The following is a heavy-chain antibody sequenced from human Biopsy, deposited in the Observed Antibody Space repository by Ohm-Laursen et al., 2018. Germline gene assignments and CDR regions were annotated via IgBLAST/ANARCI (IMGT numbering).Heavy chain of an antibody. CDR3: ARVEAGTYDALDI. J-gene: IGHJ3*02. D-gene: IGHD1-26*01. V-gene: IGHV4-59*01. CDR1: GGSMTGYE. CDR2: IYYSGGT. Sequence: SETLSLTCIVSGGSMTGYEWSWIRLAPGKGLGWIGYIYYSGGTKYNPSLASRVTFSVDMSKSQFSLKLYSVTAADTAVYYCARVEAGTYDALDIWGQGTLVAVSA.